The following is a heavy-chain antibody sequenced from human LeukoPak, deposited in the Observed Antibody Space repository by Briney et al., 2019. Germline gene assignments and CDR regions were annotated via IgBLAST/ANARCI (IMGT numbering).Heavy chain of an antibody. V-gene: IGHV5-51*01. Sequence: GQSLNISCKGSGYSFTSYWIGWVRHVPGQGLEWMGIIYPGDSDTRYSPSFQGQVTISADKSISTAYLQWSSLKASDTAMYYCARGDGYNYCYFDYWGQGTLVTVSS. CDR2: IYPGDSDT. CDR1: GYSFTSYW. J-gene: IGHJ4*02. CDR3: ARGDGYNYCYFDY. D-gene: IGHD5-12*01.